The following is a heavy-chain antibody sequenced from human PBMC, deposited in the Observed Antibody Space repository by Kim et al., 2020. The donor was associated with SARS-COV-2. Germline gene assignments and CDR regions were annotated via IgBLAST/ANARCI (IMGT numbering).Heavy chain of an antibody. J-gene: IGHJ6*02. CDR3: ARGTYYSGLDV. CDR2: T. V-gene: IGHV1-18*01. Sequence: TNYVQKFQGRVTMTVDTSTSTANMELRSLGSDDTAVYYCARGTYYSGLDVWGQGTTVTVSS.